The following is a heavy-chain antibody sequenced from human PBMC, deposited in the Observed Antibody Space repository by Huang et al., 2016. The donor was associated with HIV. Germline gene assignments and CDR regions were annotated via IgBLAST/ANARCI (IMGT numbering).Heavy chain of an antibody. CDR3: ASEIAAASIDY. J-gene: IGHJ4*02. V-gene: IGHV3-21*01. CDR1: GFNFSSDS. D-gene: IGHD6-13*01. CDR2: ISSSSSYI. Sequence: EVQLVESGGGLVKPGGSLRLSCAASGFNFSSDSMNWVRQAPGKGLEVVSSISSSSSYIYYADSVKGRFTISRDNAKNSLYLQMNSLRAEDTAVYYCASEIAAASIDYWGQGTLVTVSS.